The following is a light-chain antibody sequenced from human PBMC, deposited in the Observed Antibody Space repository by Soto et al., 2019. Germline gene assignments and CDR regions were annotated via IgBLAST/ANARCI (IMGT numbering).Light chain of an antibody. Sequence: QSALTQPASVSGSPGQSLSISCTGASSDVGRYNLVSWYQQHPGKAPKLIIYEVAKRPSGVSHRFSGSRSGNTASLTISGLQAEDEADYYSCSYAGSDYVFGTGTKLTVL. CDR3: CSYAGSDYV. J-gene: IGLJ1*01. CDR1: SSDVGRYNL. V-gene: IGLV2-23*02. CDR2: EVA.